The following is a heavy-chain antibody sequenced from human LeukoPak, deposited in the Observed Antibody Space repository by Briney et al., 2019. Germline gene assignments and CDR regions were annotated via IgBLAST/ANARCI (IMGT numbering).Heavy chain of an antibody. CDR2: IYYSGSS. J-gene: IGHJ5*02. CDR3: ARSAQTFYDFWSGYSGADWFDP. V-gene: IGHV4-59*08. D-gene: IGHD3-3*01. Sequence: SETLSLTCAVSGGSIGSFYWSWIRQPPGKGLEYIGSIYYSGSSIYNPSLKSRVTISVDTSKNHFSLKLSSVTAADTAVYYCARSAQTFYDFWSGYSGADWFDPWGQGTLVTVSS. CDR1: GGSIGSFY.